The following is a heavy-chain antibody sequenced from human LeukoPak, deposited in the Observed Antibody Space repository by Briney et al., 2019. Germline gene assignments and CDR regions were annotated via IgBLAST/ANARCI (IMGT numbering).Heavy chain of an antibody. Sequence: ASVKVSCKASGYTFTGYYMHWVRQAPGQGLEWMGWINPNSGGTNYAQKFQGRVTMTRDTSISTAYMELSRLRSDDTAVYYCARVEGWNYWFDPWGQGTLVTVSS. D-gene: IGHD1-7*01. CDR2: INPNSGGT. CDR3: ARVEGWNYWFDP. CDR1: GYTFTGYY. V-gene: IGHV1-2*02. J-gene: IGHJ5*02.